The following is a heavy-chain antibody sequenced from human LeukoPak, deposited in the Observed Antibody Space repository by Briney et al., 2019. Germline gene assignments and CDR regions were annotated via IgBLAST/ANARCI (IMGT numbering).Heavy chain of an antibody. CDR3: ARARNYYDSSDYYYEGDAFDI. CDR1: GGSISSSSYF. V-gene: IGHV4-39*07. CDR2: VHYSGST. Sequence: SETLSLTCSVSGGSISSSSYFWGWIRQPPGEGLEWIASVHYSGSTYYNPSLKSRVTISIDTSKNQFSLKLSSVTAADTAVYFCARARNYYDSSDYYYEGDAFDIWGQGTMVTVSS. J-gene: IGHJ3*02. D-gene: IGHD3-22*01.